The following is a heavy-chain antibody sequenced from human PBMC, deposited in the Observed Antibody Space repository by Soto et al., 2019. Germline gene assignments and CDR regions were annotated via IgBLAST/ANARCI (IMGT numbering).Heavy chain of an antibody. V-gene: IGHV3-23*01. CDR2: INTSGGST. Sequence: PGGSLRLSCAASGFTFSTYAMSWVRQAPGKGLEWVSTINTSGGSTFYADSVKGRFTISRDNSKNTLYLQMNSLKPEDTAIYYCARGQGAYGGNSGLDYWGQGTLVTVSS. CDR1: GFTFSTYA. D-gene: IGHD4-17*01. J-gene: IGHJ4*02. CDR3: ARGQGAYGGNSGLDY.